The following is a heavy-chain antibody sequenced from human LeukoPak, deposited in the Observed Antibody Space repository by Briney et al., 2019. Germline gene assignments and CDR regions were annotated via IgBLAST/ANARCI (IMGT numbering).Heavy chain of an antibody. CDR1: GFTFSSYS. CDR2: ISSSSSYI. CDR3: ARDRVTRPSDAFDI. D-gene: IGHD4-11*01. V-gene: IGHV3-21*01. Sequence: PGGSLRLSCAASGFTFSSYSMNWVRQAPGKGLEWVSSISSSSSYIYYADSVEGRFTISRDNAKNSLYLQMNSLRAEDTAVYYCARDRVTRPSDAFDIWGQGTMVTVSS. J-gene: IGHJ3*02.